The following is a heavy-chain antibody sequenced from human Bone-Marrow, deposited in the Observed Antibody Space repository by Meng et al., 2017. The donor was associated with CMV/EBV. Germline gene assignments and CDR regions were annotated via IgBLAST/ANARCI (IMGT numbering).Heavy chain of an antibody. J-gene: IGHJ3*02. Sequence: GESLKISCAASGFTFSNAWMSWVRQAPGKGLEWVGRIKSKTDGGTTDYAAPVKGRFTISRDDSKNTLYLQMNSLKTGDTAVYYCTKDRRITIFGVVPDAFDICGQGTMVAASS. CDR3: TKDRRITIFGVVPDAFDI. V-gene: IGHV3-15*01. D-gene: IGHD3-3*01. CDR2: IKSKTDGGTT. CDR1: GFTFSNAW.